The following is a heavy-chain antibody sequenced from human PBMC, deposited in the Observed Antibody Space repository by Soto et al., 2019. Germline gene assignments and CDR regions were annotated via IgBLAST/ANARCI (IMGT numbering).Heavy chain of an antibody. Sequence: QVQLVQSGAEVKKPGSSVKVSCKASGGTFSSYAISWVRQAPGQGLEWMGGIIPILATANYAQKFQGRVTITADESTSTAYMELSSLRSEDTAVYYCARRGALSRKKPFDYWGKGTLVTVSS. CDR1: GGTFSSYA. CDR3: ARRGALSRKKPFDY. D-gene: IGHD3-16*02. V-gene: IGHV1-69*12. J-gene: IGHJ4*02. CDR2: IIPILATA.